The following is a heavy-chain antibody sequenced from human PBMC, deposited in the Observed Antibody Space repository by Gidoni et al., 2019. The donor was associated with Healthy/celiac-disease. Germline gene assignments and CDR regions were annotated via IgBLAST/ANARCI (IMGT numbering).Heavy chain of an antibody. V-gene: IGHV4-61*01. CDR1: GGSVSSGSYY. Sequence: QVQLQESGPGLVKPSETLSLTCTVSGGSVSSGSYYWSWIRQPPGKGLEWIGYIYYSGSTNYNPSLKSRVTISVDTSKNQFSLKLSSVTAADTAVYYCARNYGMDVWGQGTTVTVSS. J-gene: IGHJ6*02. CDR2: IYYSGST. CDR3: ARNYGMDV.